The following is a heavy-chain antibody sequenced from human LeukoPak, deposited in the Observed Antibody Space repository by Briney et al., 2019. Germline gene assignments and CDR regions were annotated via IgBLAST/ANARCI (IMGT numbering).Heavy chain of an antibody. CDR3: ARVFSESLGLSTPPLDY. CDR2: ISSNGGST. CDR1: GFTFSSYA. V-gene: IGHV3-64*01. D-gene: IGHD3-16*02. Sequence: PGGSLRLSCAASGFTFSSYAMHWVRQAPGKGLEYVSAISSNGGSTYYANSVKGRFTISRDNSKNTLYLQMGSLRAEDTAVYYCARVFSESLGLSTPPLDYWGQGTLVTVSS. J-gene: IGHJ4*02.